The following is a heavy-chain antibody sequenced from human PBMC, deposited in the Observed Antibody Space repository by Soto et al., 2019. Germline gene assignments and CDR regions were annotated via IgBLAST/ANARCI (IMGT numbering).Heavy chain of an antibody. CDR3: PRGGYYYDSRSLSY. Sequence: HPWGSLRLSCAASGFTFSSYSMNWVRQAPGKGLEWVSYISSSSSTIYYADSVKGRFTISRDNAKNSLYLQMNSLRAEDTAVDYCPRGGYYYDSRSLSYWGQGTLVSVS. J-gene: IGHJ4*02. V-gene: IGHV3-48*01. D-gene: IGHD3-22*01. CDR1: GFTFSSYS. CDR2: ISSSSSTI.